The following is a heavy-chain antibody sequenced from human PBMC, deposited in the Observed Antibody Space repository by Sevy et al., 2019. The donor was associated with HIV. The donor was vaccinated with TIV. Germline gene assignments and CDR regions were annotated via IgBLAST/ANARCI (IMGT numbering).Heavy chain of an antibody. CDR3: AREGCTKPHDY. V-gene: IGHV3-23*01. CDR2: LSFGCGEI. J-gene: IGHJ4*02. CDR1: GFTFSKYS. Sequence: GGSLRLSCAASGFTFSKYSVSWVRQPPGKGLEWVSTLSFGCGEINYADSVKGRFTISRDNSKSSVYLQMNNLRPEDTAVYYCAREGCTKPHDYWGQGTLVTVSS. D-gene: IGHD2-8*01.